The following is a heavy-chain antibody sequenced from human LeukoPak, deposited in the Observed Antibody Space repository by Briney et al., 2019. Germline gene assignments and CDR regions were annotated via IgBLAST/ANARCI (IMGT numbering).Heavy chain of an antibody. CDR1: GITVRNNF. J-gene: IGHJ5*02. CDR2: IYSGGET. V-gene: IGHV3-66*01. CDR3: TRDPPADATNTYA. D-gene: IGHD6-13*01. Sequence: GGSLRLSCAASGITVRNNFMIWVRQAPGKGLEWVSLIYSGGETYYADSVKGRFSISRDNSKNTVYLQMNSLRAEDTAVYYCTRDPPADATNTYAWGQGTLVTVSS.